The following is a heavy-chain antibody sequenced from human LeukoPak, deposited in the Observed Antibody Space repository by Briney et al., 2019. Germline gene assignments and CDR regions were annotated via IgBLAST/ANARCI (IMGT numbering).Heavy chain of an antibody. V-gene: IGHV1-18*01. CDR2: ISAYNGNT. CDR1: GYTFTSYG. J-gene: IGHJ3*02. D-gene: IGHD1-26*01. Sequence: ASVKVSCKASGYTFTSYGISWVRQAPGQGLEWMGWISAYNGNTNYAQKLQGRVTMTTDTSTSTAYMELRSLRSDDTAVYYCARDLVVGATLLGAFDIWGQGTMVTVSS. CDR3: ARDLVVGATLLGAFDI.